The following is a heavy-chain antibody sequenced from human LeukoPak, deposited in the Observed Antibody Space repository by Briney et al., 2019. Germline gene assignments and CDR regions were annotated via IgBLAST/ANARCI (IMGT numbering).Heavy chain of an antibody. V-gene: IGHV3-13*01. CDR3: ARGTWSGYLKYFDY. CDR1: GFTFNRFH. D-gene: IGHD3-3*01. CDR2: IGTAGDT. J-gene: IGHJ4*02. Sequence: GSLRLSCSASGFTFNRFHLHWVRQTKGKSLEWVSAIGTAGDTYYPGSVKGRFTISRENAKNSLYLQMNSLRAGDTAVYYCARGTWSGYLKYFDYWGQGTLVTVSS.